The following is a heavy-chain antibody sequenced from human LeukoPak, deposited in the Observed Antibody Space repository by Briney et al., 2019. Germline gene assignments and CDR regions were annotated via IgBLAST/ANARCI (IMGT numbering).Heavy chain of an antibody. CDR3: AKDGEIAARPFDY. J-gene: IGHJ4*02. D-gene: IGHD6-6*01. CDR2: IRSDESNR. Sequence: PGGSLRLSCAASGFTFSSYGMHWVRQAPGKGLEWVAFIRSDESNRYYADSVKGRFTISRDNSKNTLYLQMNSLRAEDTAVYYCAKDGEIAARPFDYWGQGTLVTVSS. V-gene: IGHV3-30*02. CDR1: GFTFSSYG.